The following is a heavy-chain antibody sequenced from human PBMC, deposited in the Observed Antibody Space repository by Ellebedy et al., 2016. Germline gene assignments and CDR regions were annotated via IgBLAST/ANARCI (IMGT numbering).Heavy chain of an antibody. CDR1: GYTSTTFS. D-gene: IGHD3-10*01. Sequence: ASAKVSCXASGYTSTTFSITWVRQAPGQGHEWMGFVNTFSGNTKFAQKFQGRVSMTTDSSTHTAYMDLRSLRSDDTAMYYCAKTSGWGYGENWGQGTLVTVSS. J-gene: IGHJ4*02. CDR2: VNTFSGNT. CDR3: AKTSGWGYGEN. V-gene: IGHV1-18*04.